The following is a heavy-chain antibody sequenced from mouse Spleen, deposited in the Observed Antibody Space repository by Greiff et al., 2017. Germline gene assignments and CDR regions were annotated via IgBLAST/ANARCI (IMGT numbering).Heavy chain of an antibody. CDR3: ARREYAMDY. J-gene: IGHJ4*01. V-gene: IGHV5-17*01. CDR2: ISSGSSTI. CDR1: GFTFSDYG. Sequence: EVQGVESGGGLVKPGGSLKLSRAASGFTFSDYGMHWVRQAPEKGLEWVAYISSGSSTIYYADTVKGRFTISRDNAKNTLFLQMTSLRSEDTAMYYCARREYAMDYWGQGTSVTVSS.